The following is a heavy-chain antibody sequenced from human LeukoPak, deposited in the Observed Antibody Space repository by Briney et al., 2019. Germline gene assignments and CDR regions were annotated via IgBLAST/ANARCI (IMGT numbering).Heavy chain of an antibody. CDR2: MSPNSGNT. V-gene: IGHV1-8*01. J-gene: IGHJ6*03. D-gene: IGHD3-10*01. CDR1: GYTFTSYD. CDR3: ARISRGVRGVPLYYYYMDV. Sequence: ASVKVSCKASGYTFTSYDINWVRQATGQGLEWMGWMSPNSGNTGYAQKFQGRVTMTRNTSISTAYMELSSLRSEDTAVHYCARISRGVRGVPLYYYYMDVWGKGTTVTVSS.